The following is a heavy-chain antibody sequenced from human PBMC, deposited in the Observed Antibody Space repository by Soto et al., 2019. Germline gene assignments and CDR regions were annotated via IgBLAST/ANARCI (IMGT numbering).Heavy chain of an antibody. J-gene: IGHJ3*02. CDR2: ISGSGGST. CDR1: GFTFSSYA. D-gene: IGHD4-17*01. CDR3: AKTGPVTTVPNDAFDI. Sequence: PGGSLRLSCAASGFTFSSYAMSWVRQAPGKGLEWVSAISGSGGSTYYADSVKGRFTISRDNSKNTLYLQMNSLRAEDTAAYYCAKTGPVTTVPNDAFDIWGQGTMVTVSS. V-gene: IGHV3-23*01.